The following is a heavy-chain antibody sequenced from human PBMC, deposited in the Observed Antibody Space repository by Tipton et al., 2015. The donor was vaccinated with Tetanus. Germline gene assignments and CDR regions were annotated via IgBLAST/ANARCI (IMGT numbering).Heavy chain of an antibody. V-gene: IGHV4-34*01. Sequence: GLVKPSETLSLTCAVYGGSFSGSYWSWVRQPPGKGLEWIGEVHPRGSTNYNPSLKSRVTISLDTSKNQFSLKLSSVTAADTAVYYCARGAYSYDSSGYYYLLDPWGQGTLVTVSS. J-gene: IGHJ5*02. CDR2: VHPRGST. CDR3: ARGAYSYDSSGYYYLLDP. CDR1: GGSFSGSY. D-gene: IGHD3-22*01.